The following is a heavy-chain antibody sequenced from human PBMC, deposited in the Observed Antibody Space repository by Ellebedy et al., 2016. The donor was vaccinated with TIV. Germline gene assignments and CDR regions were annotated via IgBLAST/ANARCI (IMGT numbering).Heavy chain of an antibody. CDR1: DFSISSGYF. V-gene: IGHV4-38-2*02. J-gene: IGHJ4*02. D-gene: IGHD3-3*01. CDR3: ARIWKEQESN. Sequence: MPSETLSLTCTVSDFSISSGYFWGWIRQPPGKGLEWIGNIYHDGGTYYNPSLQSRVTLSVDTSKNQFSLNLTSGTAADTAMYYCARIWKEQESNWGQGTLVTVSS. CDR2: IYHDGGT.